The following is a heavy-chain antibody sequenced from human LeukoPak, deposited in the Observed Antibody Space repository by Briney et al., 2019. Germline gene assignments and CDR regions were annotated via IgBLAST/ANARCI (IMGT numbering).Heavy chain of an antibody. V-gene: IGHV3-48*04. CDR2: ISSSSSTI. Sequence: GGSLLLSCAASGFTFSSYSMNWVRQAPGKGLEGVSYISSSSSTIYYADSVKGRFTISRDNAKNSLYLQMNSLRAEDTAVYYCARIKYDYGDEYFDYWGQGTLVTVSS. D-gene: IGHD4-17*01. J-gene: IGHJ4*02. CDR1: GFTFSSYS. CDR3: ARIKYDYGDEYFDY.